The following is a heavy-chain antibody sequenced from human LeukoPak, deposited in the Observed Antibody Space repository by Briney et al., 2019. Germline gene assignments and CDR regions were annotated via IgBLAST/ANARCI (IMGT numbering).Heavy chain of an antibody. CDR2: ISSRSSYI. Sequence: GGSLRLSCAASGFTFSSYSMNWVRQAPGKGLEWVSSISSRSSYIYYADSVKGRFTISRDNAKNSLYLQMNSLRAEDTAVYYCARARVTVTTPFYFDYWGQGTLDTVSS. CDR1: GFTFSSYS. CDR3: ARARVTVTTPFYFDY. D-gene: IGHD4-17*01. J-gene: IGHJ4*02. V-gene: IGHV3-21*01.